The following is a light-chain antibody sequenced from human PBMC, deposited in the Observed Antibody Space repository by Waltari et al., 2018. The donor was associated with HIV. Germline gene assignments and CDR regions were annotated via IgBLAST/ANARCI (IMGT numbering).Light chain of an antibody. Sequence: QSALTQPASVSGSPGQSITISCTGTRSDVASYNSVSWYQQHPGKAPKLIIYDVSKRPSVVSNHFSGSKSGNTASLTVSGLQAEDEADYYCCSYAGSSTWVFGGGTRLTVL. CDR1: RSDVASYNS. CDR3: CSYAGSSTWV. V-gene: IGLV2-23*02. J-gene: IGLJ3*02. CDR2: DVS.